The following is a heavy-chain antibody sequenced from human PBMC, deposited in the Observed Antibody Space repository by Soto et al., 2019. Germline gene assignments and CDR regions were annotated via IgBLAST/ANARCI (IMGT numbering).Heavy chain of an antibody. V-gene: IGHV3-74*01. D-gene: IGHD2-15*01. Sequence: PGGSLRLSCAGSGFTFSSIWMYWVRQAPGKGLVWVSRISVDGSITAYADSVKGRFTISRDNSKNTLYLQMNSLRAEDTAVYYCARETGPVVVAATWYFDLWGRGTLVTVSS. J-gene: IGHJ2*01. CDR3: ARETGPVVVAATWYFDL. CDR2: ISVDGSIT. CDR1: GFTFSSIW.